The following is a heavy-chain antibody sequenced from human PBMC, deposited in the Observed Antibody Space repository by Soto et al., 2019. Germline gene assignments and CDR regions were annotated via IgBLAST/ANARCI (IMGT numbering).Heavy chain of an antibody. CDR3: ARGREEAGGPFDY. CDR1: GASISSGNYY. V-gene: IGHV4-31*03. J-gene: IGHJ4*02. D-gene: IGHD3-10*01. Sequence: QVQLQESGPGLVKPSQTLSLTCSVSGASISSGNYYWSWIRQHPGKGLEWIGYIYYTGSTYYNPSLRSRITISEDMSKNHFSLRLSYVTAADTAVYYCARGREEAGGPFDYWGQGTMVTVSS. CDR2: IYYTGST.